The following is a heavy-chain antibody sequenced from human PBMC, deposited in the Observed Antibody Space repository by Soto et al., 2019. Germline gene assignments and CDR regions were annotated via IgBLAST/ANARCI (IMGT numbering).Heavy chain of an antibody. CDR2: ISGSGGIK. Sequence: GGSLRLSCAASGFTFSSYAMSWVRQAPGKGLGWVSDISGSGGIKYYADSVKGRFTISRDNSKNTLYLQMNSLRAEDTAVYYCANHHLRYGDYAFDIWGQGTMVTVSS. CDR3: ANHHLRYGDYAFDI. J-gene: IGHJ3*02. D-gene: IGHD4-17*01. V-gene: IGHV3-23*01. CDR1: GFTFSSYA.